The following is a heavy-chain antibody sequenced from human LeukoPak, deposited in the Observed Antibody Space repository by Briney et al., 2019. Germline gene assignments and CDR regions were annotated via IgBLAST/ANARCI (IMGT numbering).Heavy chain of an antibody. V-gene: IGHV3-23*01. D-gene: IGHD3-22*01. Sequence: GGSLRLSCAASGFIFNNYGLVWVRQAPGKGLEWVSAISNDGGGTTYADFVKGRFSVSRDNSKNTLFLQMNSLRAKDTALYYCAKGSSGYFFDLWGQGTLVTVSS. CDR2: ISNDGGGT. J-gene: IGHJ4*02. CDR1: GFIFNNYG. CDR3: AKGSSGYFFDL.